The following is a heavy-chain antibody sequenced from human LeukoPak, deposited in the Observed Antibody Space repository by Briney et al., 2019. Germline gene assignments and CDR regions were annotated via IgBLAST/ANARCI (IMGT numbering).Heavy chain of an antibody. CDR3: ARQYYYGSGSHNWFDP. CDR2: VYTSGST. J-gene: IGHJ5*02. V-gene: IGHV4-4*07. D-gene: IGHD3-10*01. CDR1: GGSISSYY. Sequence: SETLSLTCTVSGGSISSYYWSWIRQPAGKGLEWIGRVYTSGSTNYNPSLKSRVTMSVDTSKNQFSLKLSSVTAADTAVYYCARQYYYGSGSHNWFDPWGQGILVTVSS.